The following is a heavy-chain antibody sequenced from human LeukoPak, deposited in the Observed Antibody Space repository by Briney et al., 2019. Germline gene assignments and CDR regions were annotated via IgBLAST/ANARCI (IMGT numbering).Heavy chain of an antibody. J-gene: IGHJ6*02. CDR3: ARDVYSSGPPTVYNSYYGMDV. CDR1: GYTFTSYG. D-gene: IGHD6-25*01. Sequence: ASVKVSCKASGYTFTSYGISWVRQAPGQGLEWMGRISAYNGNTNYAQKLQGRVTMTTDTSTSTAYMELRSLRYDDTAVYYCARDVYSSGPPTVYNSYYGMDVWGQGTTVTVSS. V-gene: IGHV1-18*01. CDR2: ISAYNGNT.